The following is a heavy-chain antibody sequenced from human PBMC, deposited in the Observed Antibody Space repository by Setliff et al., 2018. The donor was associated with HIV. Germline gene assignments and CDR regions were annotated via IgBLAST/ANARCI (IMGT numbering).Heavy chain of an antibody. J-gene: IGHJ4*02. D-gene: IGHD3-10*01. Sequence: ASVKVSCKASGGSFSNYAVNWVRQAPGQRLEWMGWLNAGNGNTKYSQKFQARVTITRDTSATTAYLDLGGLTSEDTAVYYCARVEGSGSFYHYDSWGQGTLVTVSS. V-gene: IGHV1-3*01. CDR2: LNAGNGNT. CDR1: GGSFSNYA. CDR3: ARVEGSGSFYHYDS.